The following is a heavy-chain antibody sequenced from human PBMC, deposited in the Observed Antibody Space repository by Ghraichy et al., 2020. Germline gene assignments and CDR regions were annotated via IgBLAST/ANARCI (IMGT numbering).Heavy chain of an antibody. CDR1: GGSFSGYY. V-gene: IGHV4-34*01. D-gene: IGHD6-6*01. CDR2: INHSGST. Sequence: SETLSLTCAVYGGSFSGYYWSWIRQPPGKGLEWIGEINHSGSTNYNPSLKSRVTISVDTSKNQFSLKLSSVTAADTAVYYCARGREYSSWGYWGQGTLVTVSS. J-gene: IGHJ4*02. CDR3: ARGREYSSWGY.